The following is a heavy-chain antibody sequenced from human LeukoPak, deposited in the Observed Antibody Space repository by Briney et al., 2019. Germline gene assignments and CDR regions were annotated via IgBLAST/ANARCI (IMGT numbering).Heavy chain of an antibody. D-gene: IGHD3-10*01. J-gene: IGHJ5*02. V-gene: IGHV1-46*01. CDR1: GYTFTSYY. CDR3: AKATMVRGVRLNWFDP. CDR2: INPSGGST. Sequence: ASVKVSRKASGYTFTSYYMHWVRQAPGQGLEWMGIINPSGGSTSYAQKFQGRVTMTRDTSTSTVYMELSSLRSEDTAVYYCAKATMVRGVRLNWFDPWGQGTLVTVSS.